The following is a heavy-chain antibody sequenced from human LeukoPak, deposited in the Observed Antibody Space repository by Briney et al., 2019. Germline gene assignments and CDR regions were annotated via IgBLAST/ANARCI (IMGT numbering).Heavy chain of an antibody. CDR3: AKDGTTTITFDY. J-gene: IGHJ4*02. D-gene: IGHD1-1*01. CDR1: GFTFSSYG. V-gene: IGHV3-23*01. Sequence: PGGSLRLSCAASGFTFSSYGMSWGRQAPGKGLEWVSGISGSGGSTYYRDSVKGRFTISRDNSKNTLYLQMNSLRAEDTAVYYCAKDGTTTITFDYWGQGTLVTVSS. CDR2: ISGSGGST.